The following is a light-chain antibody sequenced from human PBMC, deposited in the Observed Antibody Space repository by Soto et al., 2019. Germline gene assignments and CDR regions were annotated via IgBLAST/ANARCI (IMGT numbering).Light chain of an antibody. CDR2: AAS. J-gene: IGKJ3*01. CDR1: QGISSW. CDR3: QQANCFPFT. Sequence: DIQMTQSPSSVSASVGDSVTITCRARQGISSWLAWYQQKPGKAPKLLIYAASSLQSGVPSRYSCSGSGTYFSLPSSSLQPEDFAAYYWQQANCFPFTFGPGTKVYIK. V-gene: IGKV1-12*01.